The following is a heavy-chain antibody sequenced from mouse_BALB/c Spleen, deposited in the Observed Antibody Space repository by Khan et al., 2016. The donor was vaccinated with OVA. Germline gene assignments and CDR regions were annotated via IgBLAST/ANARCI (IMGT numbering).Heavy chain of an antibody. V-gene: IGHV14-3*02. D-gene: IGHD2-3*01. CDR3: ARPSYDPRDFEV. J-gene: IGHJ1*01. CDR1: GFNIQDTY. CDR2: IAPANGNN. Sequence: EVQLQQSGAELVKPGASVKLSCTASGFNIQDTYLHWVKQRPEQGLEWIGRIAPANGNNQNDPKFQGKATITSDTSANTSYLHLNSLTSEDTAVYYCARPSYDPRDFEVWGAGTTVTVSS.